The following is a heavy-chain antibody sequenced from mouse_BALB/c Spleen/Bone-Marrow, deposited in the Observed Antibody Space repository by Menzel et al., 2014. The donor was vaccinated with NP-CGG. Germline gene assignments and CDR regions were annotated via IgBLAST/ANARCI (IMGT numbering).Heavy chain of an antibody. CDR1: GFTFXSYG. D-gene: IGHD4-1*01. Sequence: EVKLVESGGDLVKPGGSLKLSCAASGFTFXSYGMSWVRQTPDKRLEWVATISSGGSYTYYPDSVKGRFTISRDNAKNTLYLQMSSLKSEDTAMYYCARLGRDYFDYWGQGTTLTVSS. CDR2: ISSGGSYT. CDR3: ARLGRDYFDY. J-gene: IGHJ2*01. V-gene: IGHV5-6*01.